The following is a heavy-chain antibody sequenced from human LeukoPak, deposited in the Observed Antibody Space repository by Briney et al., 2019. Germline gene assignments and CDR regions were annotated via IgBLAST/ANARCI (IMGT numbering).Heavy chain of an antibody. J-gene: IGHJ4*02. Sequence: GGSLRLSCAASGFPFSSFAMSWVRQAPRKGLEWVSSINGPGDNTWYADSVKGRFIISRDSSKNTLFLQMNSLRAEDTALYYCAKVEGKIIAAAGTFDYWGQGTLVTVSS. D-gene: IGHD6-13*01. V-gene: IGHV3-23*01. CDR1: GFPFSSFA. CDR2: INGPGDNT. CDR3: AKVEGKIIAAAGTFDY.